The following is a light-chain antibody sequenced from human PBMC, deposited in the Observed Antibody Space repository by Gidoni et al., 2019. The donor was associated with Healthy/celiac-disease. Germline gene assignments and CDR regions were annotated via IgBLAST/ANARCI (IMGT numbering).Light chain of an antibody. CDR2: AAS. CDR1: QSISSY. Sequence: DIQMTQSTSSLSASVGDRVTITCRASQSISSYLNWYQQKPGKAPKLLIYAASSLQSGVPSRFSGSGSGTDFTLTISSLQPEDFATYYCQQSYSTPPLTFGGGTEVEIK. CDR3: QQSYSTPPLT. V-gene: IGKV1-39*01. J-gene: IGKJ4*01.